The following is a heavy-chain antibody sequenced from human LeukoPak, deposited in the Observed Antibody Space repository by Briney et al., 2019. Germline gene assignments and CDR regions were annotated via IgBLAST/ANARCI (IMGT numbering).Heavy chain of an antibody. CDR3: ARGVSYYYDNSGHPGWYFDL. J-gene: IGHJ2*01. D-gene: IGHD3-22*01. V-gene: IGHV3-13*01. Sequence: GGSLRLSCAVSGFTFNYYDMHWVRQAPGKRLEWVSAIRTTGDTHYPDTVKGRFAMSREDAKNSVHLQMNTLRAGDTAVYYCARGVSYYYDNSGHPGWYFDLWGRGTLVTVSS. CDR1: GFTFNYYD. CDR2: IRTTGDT.